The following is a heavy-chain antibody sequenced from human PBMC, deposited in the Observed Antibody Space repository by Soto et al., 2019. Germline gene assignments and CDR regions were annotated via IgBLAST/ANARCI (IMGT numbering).Heavy chain of an antibody. CDR2: ISYDGSNK. J-gene: IGHJ4*02. CDR3: ARDLYSSGWSDY. D-gene: IGHD6-19*01. V-gene: IGHV3-30-3*01. CDR1: GFTFSSYA. Sequence: ESGGGVVQPGRSLRLSCAASGFTFSSYAMHWVRQAPGKGLEWVAVISYDGSNKYYADSVKGRFTISRDNSKNTLYLQMNSLRAEDTAVYYCARDLYSSGWSDYWGQGTLVTVSS.